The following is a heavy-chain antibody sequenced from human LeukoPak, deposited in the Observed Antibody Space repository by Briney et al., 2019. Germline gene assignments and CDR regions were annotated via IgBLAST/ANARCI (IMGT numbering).Heavy chain of an antibody. CDR1: RFTFSSYS. D-gene: IGHD2-8*01. V-gene: IGHV3-48*01. Sequence: PGGSLRLSCAASRFTFSSYSMNWVRQAPGKGLEGVSYISTSSSTKYYAYSVKGRFTISRDNAKSSLHLQMNSLRAEDTAVYYCARVGNDDWYFALWGRGTLVTVSS. J-gene: IGHJ2*01. CDR2: ISTSSSTK. CDR3: ARVGNDDWYFAL.